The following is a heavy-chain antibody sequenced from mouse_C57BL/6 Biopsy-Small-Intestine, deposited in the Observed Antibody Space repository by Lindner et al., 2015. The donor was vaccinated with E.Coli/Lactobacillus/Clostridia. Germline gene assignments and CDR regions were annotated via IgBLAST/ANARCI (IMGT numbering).Heavy chain of an antibody. CDR2: IDPDGGDT. J-gene: IGHJ4*01. CDR3: ARGRNQGVMDF. CDR1: GYTFTSYW. V-gene: IGHV1-72*01. Sequence: VQLQESGAELVKPGASVRLSCKTSGYTFTSYWMHWVTQRPGRGLEWIGRIDPDGGDTKHNEKFKSKATLTVDTPSNTAYIQLSSLTSEDSAVYFCARGRNQGVMDFWGQGTSVTVSS.